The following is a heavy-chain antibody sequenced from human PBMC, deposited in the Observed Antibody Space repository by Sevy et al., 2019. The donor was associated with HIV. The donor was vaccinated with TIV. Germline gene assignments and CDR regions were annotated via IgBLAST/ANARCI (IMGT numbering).Heavy chain of an antibody. Sequence: GGSLRLSCAASGLIFSHYGMHWVRQALGKGLEWVAFISFDGSNKYYVDSVKGRFTISRDNSKNTLYLQMNSLRTEDTALYYCAKNTAAAGTGGFDYWGQGTLVTVSS. CDR2: ISFDGSNK. CDR3: AKNTAAAGTGGFDY. J-gene: IGHJ4*02. CDR1: GLIFSHYG. D-gene: IGHD6-13*01. V-gene: IGHV3-30*02.